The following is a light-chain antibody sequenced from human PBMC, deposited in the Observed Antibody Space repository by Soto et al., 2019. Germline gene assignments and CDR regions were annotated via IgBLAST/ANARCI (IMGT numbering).Light chain of an antibody. CDR2: VAS. J-gene: IGKJ2*01. Sequence: EIVLTQSPGTLSLSPGERATLSCRASQSVSSSYLAWYQQKPGQAPRLLIYVASSRATGIPDRFSGSGSGTDFTPTTSRLQPEDVAVYYCQQYGSSPRYTFGQGTQLEIK. V-gene: IGKV3-20*01. CDR1: QSVSSSY. CDR3: QQYGSSPRYT.